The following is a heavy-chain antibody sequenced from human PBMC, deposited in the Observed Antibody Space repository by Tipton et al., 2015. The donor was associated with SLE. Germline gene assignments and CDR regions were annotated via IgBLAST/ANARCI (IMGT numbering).Heavy chain of an antibody. CDR3: ARGPSWSVYYYFFDY. V-gene: IGHV1-8*01. CDR1: GYTFTSYD. D-gene: IGHD3-3*01. J-gene: IGHJ4*02. CDR2: MNPNSGNT. Sequence: QSGAEVKKPGAAVKVSCKASGYTFTSYDINWVRQATGQGLEWMGWMNPNSGNTGYAQKFQGRVTITRNTSISTAYMELSSLSSEDTALYYCARGPSWSVYYYFFDYWGQGTLVPVSS.